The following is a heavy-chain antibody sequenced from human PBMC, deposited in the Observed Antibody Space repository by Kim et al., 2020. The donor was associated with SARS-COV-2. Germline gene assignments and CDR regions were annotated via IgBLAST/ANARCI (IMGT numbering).Heavy chain of an antibody. CDR3: ARGVLAVAGTGWFDP. CDR1: GGSFSGYY. J-gene: IGHJ5*02. D-gene: IGHD6-19*01. Sequence: SETLSLTCAVYGGSFSGYYWSWIRQPPGKGLEWIGEINHSGSTNYNPSLKSRVTISVDTSKNQFSLKLSSVTAADTAVYYCARGVLAVAGTGWFDPWGQEPWSPSPQ. CDR2: INHSGST. V-gene: IGHV4-34*01.